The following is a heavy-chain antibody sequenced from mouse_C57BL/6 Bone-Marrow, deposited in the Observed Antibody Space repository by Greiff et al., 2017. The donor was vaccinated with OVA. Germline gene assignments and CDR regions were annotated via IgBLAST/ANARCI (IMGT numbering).Heavy chain of an antibody. CDR1: GYAFTNYL. CDR2: INPGGGGT. Sequence: QVQLQQSGAELVRPGTSVKVSCKASGYAFTNYLIDWVKQRPGQGLEWIGVINPGGGGTNYNEKFKGKATLTADKSSSTAYMQRSSRTSDASSFYFCARGDGGYWYFDVWGTGTTVTVSA. V-gene: IGHV1-54*01. J-gene: IGHJ1*03. D-gene: IGHD1-1*02. CDR3: ARGDGGYWYFDV.